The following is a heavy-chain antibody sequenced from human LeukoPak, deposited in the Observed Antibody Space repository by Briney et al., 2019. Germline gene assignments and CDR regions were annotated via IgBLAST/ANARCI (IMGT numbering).Heavy chain of an antibody. J-gene: IGHJ4*02. CDR2: IYSGGST. V-gene: IGHV3-66*01. Sequence: SGGSLRLSCAASGFTVSSNYMSLVRQAPGKGLEWVSVIYSGGSTYYADSVKGRFTISRDNSKNTLYLQMNSLRAEDTAVYYCASPLAYCGGDCWVDYWGQGTLVTVSS. CDR3: ASPLAYCGGDCWVDY. CDR1: GFTVSSNY. D-gene: IGHD2-21*02.